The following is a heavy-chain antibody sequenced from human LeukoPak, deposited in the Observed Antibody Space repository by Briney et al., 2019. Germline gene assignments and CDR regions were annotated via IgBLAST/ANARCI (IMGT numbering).Heavy chain of an antibody. D-gene: IGHD2-8*01. J-gene: IGHJ4*02. CDR1: GFTFSKYA. V-gene: IGHV3-23*01. Sequence: GGSLRLSCAASGFTFSKYAMTWVRQAPGKGLEWVAGINNSGDITYYADAVRGRFTISRDNSKNTLYLQMNGLRAEDTAVYYCATMNGLRMAEALNWGQGTPVTVSS. CDR3: ATMNGLRMAEALN. CDR2: INNSGDIT.